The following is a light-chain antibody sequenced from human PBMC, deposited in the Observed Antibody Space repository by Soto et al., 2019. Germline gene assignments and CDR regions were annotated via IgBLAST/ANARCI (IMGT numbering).Light chain of an antibody. V-gene: IGLV2-11*01. Sequence: QSALTLPRSVSGSPGQSVTISCTGTSSDVGGYNYVSWYQQHPGKAPKLMIYDVSKRPSGVPDRFSGSKSGNTASLTISGLQAEHEAHYYFCSCAGSYSYVFGTGTKLTVL. CDR3: CSCAGSYSYV. CDR1: SSDVGGYNY. J-gene: IGLJ1*01. CDR2: DVS.